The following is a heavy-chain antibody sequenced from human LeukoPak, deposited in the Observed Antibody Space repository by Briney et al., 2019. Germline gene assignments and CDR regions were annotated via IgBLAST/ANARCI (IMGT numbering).Heavy chain of an antibody. CDR1: GFAFSSSW. V-gene: IGHV3-74*01. CDR3: ARAMISGSEY. D-gene: IGHD3-22*01. J-gene: IGHJ4*02. Sequence: GGSLRLSCAASGFAFSSSWMHWVRQAPGKGLVWVSRINPDASITTYADSVRGRFPISRDNAKNTVYLQMNSLRAEDTAVYYCARAMISGSEYWGQGTLVTVSS. CDR2: INPDASIT.